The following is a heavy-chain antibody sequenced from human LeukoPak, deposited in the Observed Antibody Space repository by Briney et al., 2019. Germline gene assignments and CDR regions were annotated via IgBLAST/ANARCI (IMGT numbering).Heavy chain of an antibody. Sequence: PSQTLSLTRAVSGGSISSGGYSWSWIRQPPGKGLEWIGYIYHTGSTYYNPSLKSRVTISVDRSKNQFSLKLSSVTAADTAVYYCAGEYYSGVYGMDVWGQGTTVTVSS. CDR1: GGSISSGGYS. J-gene: IGHJ6*02. CDR2: IYHTGST. D-gene: IGHD3-16*01. V-gene: IGHV4-30-2*01. CDR3: AGEYYSGVYGMDV.